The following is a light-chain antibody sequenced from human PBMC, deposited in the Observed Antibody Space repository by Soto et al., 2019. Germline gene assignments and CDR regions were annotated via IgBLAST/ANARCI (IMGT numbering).Light chain of an antibody. Sequence: VMTQAPATLSVSPGERATLSCRASQTINNNVAWYQLKDGQVPRLVIYGASTRATDIPARFSGSGSGTEFTLTISSLQSEDFAVYYCQHSGSTSFTFGPGTKVDVK. CDR3: QHSGSTSFT. CDR2: GAS. V-gene: IGKV3-15*01. CDR1: QTINNN. J-gene: IGKJ3*01.